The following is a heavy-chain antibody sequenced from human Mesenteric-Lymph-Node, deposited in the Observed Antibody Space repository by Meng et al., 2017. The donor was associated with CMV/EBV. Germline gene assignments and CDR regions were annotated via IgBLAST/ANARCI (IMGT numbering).Heavy chain of an antibody. V-gene: IGHV4-59*12. D-gene: IGHD3-3*01. CDR1: GGSISNNY. Sequence: SETLSLTCTVSGGSISNNYWSWIRQPPGKGLEWIGYIYYRGSTSYNPSLKSRVTISVDTSKNQFSLKLSSVTAADTAVYYCARVCTIFGVVIRGCYYYYGMDVWGQGTTVTVSS. J-gene: IGHJ6*02. CDR2: IYYRGST. CDR3: ARVCTIFGVVIRGCYYYYGMDV.